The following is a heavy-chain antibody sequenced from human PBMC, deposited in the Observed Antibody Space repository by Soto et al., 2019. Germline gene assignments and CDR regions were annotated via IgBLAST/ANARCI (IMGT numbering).Heavy chain of an antibody. D-gene: IGHD2-2*02. CDR3: AREGRGKKAGYNGLVSLGD. J-gene: IGHJ4*02. Sequence: QGQLVQSGAEVNTPGSSLKVSCQVSGSRFSNYVISWVRQAPGHVLEWLGRIIPIFKSTKYAQNFQGRVTITADNSTSTASLELSSMRADDTAVYDGAREGRGKKAGYNGLVSLGDWGQGTLVTVSS. V-gene: IGHV1-69*06. CDR2: IIPIFKST. CDR1: GSRFSNYV.